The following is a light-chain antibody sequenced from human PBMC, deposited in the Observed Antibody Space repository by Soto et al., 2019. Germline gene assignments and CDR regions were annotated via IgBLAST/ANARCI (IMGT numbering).Light chain of an antibody. CDR2: EVS. Sequence: QLVLTQPASVSGSPGQSITISCTGINSDIGDYNYVSWYQQHPGKAPKLMIYEVSNRPSGVSNRFSGSKSGNTASLTISGLQAEDEADYYCNSYSSTSTPIVFGTGTKVTVL. CDR3: NSYSSTSTPIV. CDR1: NSDIGDYNY. V-gene: IGLV2-14*01. J-gene: IGLJ1*01.